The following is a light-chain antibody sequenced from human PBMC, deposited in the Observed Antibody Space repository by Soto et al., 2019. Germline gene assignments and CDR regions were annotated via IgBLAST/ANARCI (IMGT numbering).Light chain of an antibody. CDR1: QDIRKY. Sequence: EVVLTQSPATLSLAPGGRATLSCRASQDIRKYLAWYRQKPGQAPRLLIYDASNRATGITDRFRGSGSGTDFTLTISSLEPEDFAVYYCQHRHNWGITFGQGTRLEI. CDR3: QHRHNWGIT. V-gene: IGKV3-11*01. CDR2: DAS. J-gene: IGKJ5*01.